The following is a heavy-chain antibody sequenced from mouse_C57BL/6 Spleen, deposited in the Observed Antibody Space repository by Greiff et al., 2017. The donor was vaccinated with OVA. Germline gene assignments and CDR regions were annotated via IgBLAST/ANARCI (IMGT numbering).Heavy chain of an antibody. CDR1: GFSLTSYG. D-gene: IGHD2-4*01. Sequence: QVQLQQSGPGLVQPSQSLSITCTVSGFSLTSYGVHWVRQSPGKGLEWLGVIWSGGSTDYNAAFISRLSISKDNSKSQVFFKMNSLQADDTAIYYCARRNYDYPYYFDYWGQGTTLTVSS. V-gene: IGHV2-2*01. CDR2: IWSGGST. CDR3: ARRNYDYPYYFDY. J-gene: IGHJ2*01.